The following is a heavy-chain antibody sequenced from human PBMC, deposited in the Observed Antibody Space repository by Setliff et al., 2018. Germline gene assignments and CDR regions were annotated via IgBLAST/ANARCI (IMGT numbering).Heavy chain of an antibody. J-gene: IGHJ4*02. CDR1: GYTFTSYG. Sequence: ASVKVSCKASGYTFTSYGVSWVRQAPGQGLEWMGWISAYNGNINYAQKFQGRVTMTTDTYTSTANMELRSLRSDDTAVYYCARSPPTVVVTAIQAIFDYWGQGTLVTVS. CDR3: ARSPPTVVVTAIQAIFDY. CDR2: ISAYNGNI. V-gene: IGHV1-18*01. D-gene: IGHD2-21*02.